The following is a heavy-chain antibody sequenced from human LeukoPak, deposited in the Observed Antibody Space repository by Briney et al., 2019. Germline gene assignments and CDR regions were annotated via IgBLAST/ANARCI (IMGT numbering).Heavy chain of an antibody. V-gene: IGHV4-34*01. CDR1: GGSFSGYY. CDR2: INHSGST. Sequence: SETLSLTCAVYGGSFSGYYWSWIRQPPGKGLEWIGEINHSGSTNYNPSLKSRVTISVDTSKNQFSLKLSSVTAADTAVYYCASFTYYYDSSGYPSAEYFQHWGQGTLVTVSS. J-gene: IGHJ1*01. CDR3: ASFTYYYDSSGYPSAEYFQH. D-gene: IGHD3-22*01.